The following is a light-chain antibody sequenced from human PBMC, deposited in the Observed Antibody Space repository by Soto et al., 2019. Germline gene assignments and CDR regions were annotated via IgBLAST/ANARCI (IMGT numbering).Light chain of an antibody. J-gene: IGKJ1*01. Sequence: EIVMTQSPATLSVSPGERATLSCRASQSVSSNLAWYQQTPGQAPRLLIYGASTRATGIPARFSGSGSGTEFTPTISSLQPDDIATYYCQQYHSYSRTFGQGTKVDIK. CDR1: QSVSSN. V-gene: IGKV3-15*01. CDR2: GAS. CDR3: QQYHSYSRT.